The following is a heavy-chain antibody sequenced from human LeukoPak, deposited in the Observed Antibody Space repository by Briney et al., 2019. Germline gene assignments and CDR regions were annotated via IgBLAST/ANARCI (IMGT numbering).Heavy chain of an antibody. J-gene: IGHJ5*01. Sequence: GSLRLSCAASGFTFSSYAMSWVRQAPGKGLEWVSAISGSGRSTYSADSVRGRFTTSRDNSKNILYLQMNNLRGKDTAVYYCAKAGARGNVNWFDSWGQGTLVTVSS. CDR2: ISGSGRST. D-gene: IGHD1-1*01. CDR3: AKAGARGNVNWFDS. CDR1: GFTFSSYA. V-gene: IGHV3-23*01.